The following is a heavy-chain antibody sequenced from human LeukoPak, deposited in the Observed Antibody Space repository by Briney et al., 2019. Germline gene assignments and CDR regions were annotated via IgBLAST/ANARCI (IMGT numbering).Heavy chain of an antibody. V-gene: IGHV3-23*01. Sequence: GGSLRLSCAASGFTFSSYAMSWVRQAPGKGLEWVSAISGSGGSTYYADSVKGRFTISRDNSKSTLYLQMNSLRAEDTAVYYCAKDKVFSDVPYYFDYWGQGTLVTVSS. D-gene: IGHD3-10*02. CDR3: AKDKVFSDVPYYFDY. CDR2: ISGSGGST. J-gene: IGHJ4*02. CDR1: GFTFSSYA.